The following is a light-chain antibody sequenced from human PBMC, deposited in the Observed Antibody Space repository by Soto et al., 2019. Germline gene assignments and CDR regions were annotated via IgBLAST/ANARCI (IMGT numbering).Light chain of an antibody. J-gene: IGLJ1*01. CDR1: SSDVGNYNL. Sequence: QSALTQPASVSGSPGQSITISCTGTSSDVGNYNLVSWYQQHPGKAPKLMIYEGSKRPSGVSNRFSGSKSGNTASLTILGLQAEDEADYYCCSYAGYSTYVFGTETKVTVL. CDR2: EGS. V-gene: IGLV2-23*01. CDR3: CSYAGYSTYV.